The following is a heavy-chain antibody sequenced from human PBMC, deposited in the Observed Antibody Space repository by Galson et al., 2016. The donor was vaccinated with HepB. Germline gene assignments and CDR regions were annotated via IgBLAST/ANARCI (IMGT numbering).Heavy chain of an antibody. V-gene: IGHV5-10-1*01. CDR3: ARRSVGDSFDP. CDR1: GSRFTSYW. J-gene: IGHJ5*02. Sequence: QSGAEVKNPGESLRISCKGSGSRFTSYWISWVRQMPGKGLEWMGRIDPSDSYTNYSPSFQGHVTISTDMSISTAYLQWSSLKASDTAIYYCARRSVGDSFDPWGQGTLVTVSS. CDR2: IDPSDSYT. D-gene: IGHD3-3*01.